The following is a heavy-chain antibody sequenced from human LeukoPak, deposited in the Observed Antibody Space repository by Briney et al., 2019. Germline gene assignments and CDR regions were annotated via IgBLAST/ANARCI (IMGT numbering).Heavy chain of an antibody. CDR1: GGTFSSYA. CDR2: IIPIFGTA. CDR3: ARDPSRAVAGTFFDY. D-gene: IGHD6-19*01. V-gene: IGHV1-69*13. Sequence: SVNVSFKASGGTFSSYAISWVRQAPGQGLEWMGGIIPIFGTANYAQKFQGRVTITADESTSTAYMELSSLRSEDTAVYYCARDPSRAVAGTFFDYWGQGTLVTVSS. J-gene: IGHJ4*02.